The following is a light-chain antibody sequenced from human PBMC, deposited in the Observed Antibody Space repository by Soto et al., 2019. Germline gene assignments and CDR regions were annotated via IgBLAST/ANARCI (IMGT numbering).Light chain of an antibody. CDR2: VNTEGSH. CDR1: SGHSNFA. V-gene: IGLV4-69*01. CDR3: QTWGTGTHVV. J-gene: IGLJ2*01. Sequence: QLVLTQSPSASASLGASVKLTCTLSSGHSNFAIAWLQQQPDRGPRYLMKVNTEGSHDKGDGIPDRFSGSTSGAERYLTISSLQSEDEADYYCQTWGTGTHVVFGGGTKLTVL.